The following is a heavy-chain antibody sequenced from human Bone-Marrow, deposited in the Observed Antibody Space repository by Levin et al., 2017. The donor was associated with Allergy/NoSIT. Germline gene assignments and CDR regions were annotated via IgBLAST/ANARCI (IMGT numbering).Heavy chain of an antibody. Sequence: GGSLRLSCAASGFTFDDYAMHWVRQAPGKGLEWVSGISWNSGSIVYADSVKGRFTISRDNAKNSLYLHMNSLRAEDTALYYCTKDISSGWYAMGEYYYYYYGMDVWGQGTTVTVSS. CDR1: GFTFDDYA. V-gene: IGHV3-9*01. D-gene: IGHD6-19*01. J-gene: IGHJ6*02. CDR2: ISWNSGSI. CDR3: TKDISSGWYAMGEYYYYYYGMDV.